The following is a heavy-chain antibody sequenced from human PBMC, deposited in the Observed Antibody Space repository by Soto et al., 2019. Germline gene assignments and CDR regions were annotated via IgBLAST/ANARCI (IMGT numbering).Heavy chain of an antibody. Sequence: QVQLVQSGAEVKKPGSSVKVSCKASGGTFSSYAISSLRQAPGQGLEWMGGIIPIFGTANYAQTFQGRVMTTADESTGTAYMELSSLKSEDTAVYYCARVGDGDNCVTRPGTDVWVQGTTVTVSS. CDR1: GGTFSSYA. J-gene: IGHJ6*02. CDR3: ARVGDGDNCVTRPGTDV. D-gene: IGHD4-17*01. CDR2: IIPIFGTA. V-gene: IGHV1-69*01.